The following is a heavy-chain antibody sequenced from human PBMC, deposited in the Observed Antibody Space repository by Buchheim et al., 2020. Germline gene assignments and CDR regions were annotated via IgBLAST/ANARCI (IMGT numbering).Heavy chain of an antibody. D-gene: IGHD3-10*01. Sequence: QVQLVQSGAEVKKPGSSVKVSCKASGGTFSSYTISWVRQAPGQGLEWMGRIIPILGIANYAQKFQGRVTITADKSTSTAYMELSSLRSEDTAVYYCARDWVGLLWFGELRGRYYYGMDVWGQGTT. CDR1: GGTFSSYT. V-gene: IGHV1-69*08. J-gene: IGHJ6*02. CDR3: ARDWVGLLWFGELRGRYYYGMDV. CDR2: IIPILGIA.